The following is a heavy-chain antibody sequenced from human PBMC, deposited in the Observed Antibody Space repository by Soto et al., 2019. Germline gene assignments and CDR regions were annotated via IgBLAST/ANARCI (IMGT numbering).Heavy chain of an antibody. CDR2: INSDGSST. CDR3: ARDFGSGWPWDYYYYYGMDV. Sequence: GGSLRLSCAASGFTFSSYWMHWVRQAPGKGLVWVSRINSDGSSTSYADSVKGRFTISRDNAKNTLYLQMNSLRAEDTAVYYCARDFGSGWPWDYYYYYGMDVWGQGTTVTVSS. J-gene: IGHJ6*02. V-gene: IGHV3-74*01. CDR1: GFTFSSYW. D-gene: IGHD6-19*01.